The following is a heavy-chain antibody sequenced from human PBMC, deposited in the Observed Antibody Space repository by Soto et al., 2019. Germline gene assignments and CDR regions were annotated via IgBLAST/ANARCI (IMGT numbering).Heavy chain of an antibody. CDR2: ISSSGSTI. J-gene: IGHJ6*02. CDR3: AIHSGGFSYRGMDV. CDR1: GFTFSDHY. V-gene: IGHV3-11*01. Sequence: QVHLVESGGGLVKPGGSLRLSCAASGFTFSDHYMNWIRQAPGKGLEWVSYISSSGSTIYYADSTKGRFTISRDNAKNFRNRHRNCLTAEDTAVYYSAIHSGGFSYRGMDVWVQGTTVTVSS. D-gene: IGHD2-2*01.